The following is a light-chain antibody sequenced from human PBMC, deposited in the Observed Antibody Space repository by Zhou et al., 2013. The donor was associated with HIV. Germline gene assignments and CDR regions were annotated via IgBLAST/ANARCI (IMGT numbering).Light chain of an antibody. CDR3: MQGLQFLYT. V-gene: IGKV2-28*01. J-gene: IGKJ2*01. Sequence: IVLTQSPLSLPVTPGEPASISCRSSQSLLHSDGYNYLDWYLQKPGQSPQLLIYLGSNRASGVPDRFSGSGSGTDFTLRISRVEAEDVGVYYCMQGLQFLYTFGQGTKLEIK. CDR1: QSLLHSDGYNY. CDR2: LGS.